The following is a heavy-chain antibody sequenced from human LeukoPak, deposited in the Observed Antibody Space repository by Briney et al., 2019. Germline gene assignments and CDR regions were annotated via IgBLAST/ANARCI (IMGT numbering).Heavy chain of an antibody. J-gene: IGHJ4*02. V-gene: IGHV3-33*08. CDR2: IWYDGSNK. Sequence: GGSLRLSCEASEFTFSSYGMHWVRQAPGKGLEWVAVIWYDGSNKYYADSVKGRFTISRDSSKNTLYLQMNSLRAEDTAVYYCARDAAGKYYFDYWGQGTLVTVSS. CDR1: EFTFSSYG. D-gene: IGHD6-13*01. CDR3: ARDAAGKYYFDY.